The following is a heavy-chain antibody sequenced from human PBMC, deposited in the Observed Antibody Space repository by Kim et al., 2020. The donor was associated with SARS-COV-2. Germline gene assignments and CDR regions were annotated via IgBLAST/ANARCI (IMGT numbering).Heavy chain of an antibody. V-gene: IGHV4-4*07. CDR1: RGSISSYY. J-gene: IGHJ3*02. D-gene: IGHD3-3*01. Sequence: SETLSLTCTVSRGSISSYYWSWIRQPAGKGLEWIGRIYTSGSTNYNPSLKSRVTMSVDTSKNQFSLKLSSVTAADTAVYYCARDRRITIFGVVIEDAFDIWGQGTMVTVSS. CDR3: ARDRRITIFGVVIEDAFDI. CDR2: IYTSGST.